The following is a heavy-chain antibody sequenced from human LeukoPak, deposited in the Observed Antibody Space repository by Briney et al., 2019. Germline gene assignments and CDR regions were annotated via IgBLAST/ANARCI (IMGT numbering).Heavy chain of an antibody. J-gene: IGHJ5*02. CDR2: ISYDGSNK. Sequence: GGSLRLSCAASGFTFSSYAMHWVRQAPGKGLEWVAVISYDGSNKYYADSVKGRFTISRDNSKNTLYLQMNSPRAEDTAVYYCASYDYYDSSGYCPWGQGTLVTVSS. V-gene: IGHV3-30*04. CDR3: ASYDYYDSSGYCP. D-gene: IGHD3-22*01. CDR1: GFTFSSYA.